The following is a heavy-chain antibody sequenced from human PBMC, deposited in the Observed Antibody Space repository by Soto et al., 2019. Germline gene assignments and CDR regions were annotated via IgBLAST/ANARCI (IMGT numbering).Heavy chain of an antibody. CDR3: ARGGYSSGWPDS. J-gene: IGHJ4*02. CDR2: INPGNGNT. CDR1: GYMFTIYG. V-gene: IGHV1-3*01. Sequence: QVPLVQSGTEVKNPGASVKVSCKASGYMFTIYGIHWVRQAPGQRLEWMGWINPGNGNTKYSEKFQGRVTFSRDTSANTAYMEVTSLTSENTAVYFCARGGYSSGWPDSWGQGTLVVVSS. D-gene: IGHD6-19*01.